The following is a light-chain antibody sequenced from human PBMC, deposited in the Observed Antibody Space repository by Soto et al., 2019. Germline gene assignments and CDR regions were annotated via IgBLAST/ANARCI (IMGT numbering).Light chain of an antibody. J-gene: IGKJ2*03. V-gene: IGKV3-20*01. CDR2: ATS. Sequence: EIVLTQSPGSLSLSPGEGATLSCRASQSVSTTYLAWYRLKPGQAPRLVIYATSSRAAGITDRFRGSGSGTEFTLTISSLEPEDVGVYFCQQYGNSPSYSFGHWTKLEIK. CDR3: QQYGNSPSYS. CDR1: QSVSTTY.